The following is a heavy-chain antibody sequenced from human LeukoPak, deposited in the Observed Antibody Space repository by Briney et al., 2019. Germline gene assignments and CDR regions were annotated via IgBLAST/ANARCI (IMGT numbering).Heavy chain of an antibody. V-gene: IGHV3-53*01. D-gene: IGHD2-21*01. CDR1: GFTVSSTY. Sequence: GGSLRLSCAASGFTVSSTYMSWVSQSPGKGLEWVSVVYKDGKMFYIDSVKGRFAIFRDTSKNTVYLQMNNLRAEDTAVYYCASRHCSGGDCYFAGADPFDHWGQGTLVTVSS. J-gene: IGHJ4*02. CDR2: VYKDGKM. CDR3: ASRHCSGGDCYFAGADPFDH.